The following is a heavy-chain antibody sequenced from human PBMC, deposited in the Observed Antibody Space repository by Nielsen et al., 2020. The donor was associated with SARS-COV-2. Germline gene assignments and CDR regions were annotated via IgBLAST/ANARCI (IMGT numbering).Heavy chain of an antibody. Sequence: SVKVSCKASGYTFTSYYMHWVRQAPGQGLEWMGRIIPILGIANYAQKFQGRVTITADKSTSTAYMELSSLRSEDTAVYYCAREAVGASQGDPYFDYWGQGTLVTVSS. V-gene: IGHV1-69*04. CDR2: IIPILGIA. CDR3: AREAVGASQGDPYFDY. CDR1: GYTFTSYY. J-gene: IGHJ4*02. D-gene: IGHD1-26*01.